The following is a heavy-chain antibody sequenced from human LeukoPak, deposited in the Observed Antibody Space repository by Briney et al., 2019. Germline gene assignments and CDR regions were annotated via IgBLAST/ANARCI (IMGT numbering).Heavy chain of an antibody. CDR2: IWYDGSNK. Sequence: SGGSLRLSCAASGFTFSSYGMHWVRQAPGKGLEWVAVIWYDGSNKHYADSVKGRFTISRDNSKNTLYLQMNSLRAEDTAVYYCASMDQLWFGEINYWGQGTLVTVSS. CDR3: ASMDQLWFGEINY. J-gene: IGHJ4*02. CDR1: GFTFSSYG. D-gene: IGHD3-10*01. V-gene: IGHV3-33*01.